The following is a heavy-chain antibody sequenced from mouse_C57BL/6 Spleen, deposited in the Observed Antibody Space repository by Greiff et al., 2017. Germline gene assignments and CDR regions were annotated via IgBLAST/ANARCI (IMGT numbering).Heavy chain of an antibody. D-gene: IGHD2-3*01. Sequence: VQLQQPGPELVKPGASVKMSCKASGYTFTSYWITWVKQRPGQGLEWIGDIYPGSGSTNYNEKFKSKATLTVDTSSSTAYMQLSSLTSEDSAVYYCARPYDGYSAWFAYWGQGTLVTVSA. CDR3: ARPYDGYSAWFAY. V-gene: IGHV1-55*01. J-gene: IGHJ3*01. CDR1: GYTFTSYW. CDR2: IYPGSGST.